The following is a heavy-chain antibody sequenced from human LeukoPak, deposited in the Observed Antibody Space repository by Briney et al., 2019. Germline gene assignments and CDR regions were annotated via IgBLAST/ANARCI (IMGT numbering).Heavy chain of an antibody. CDR2: IYYSGSN. CDR1: GGSISSSNW. J-gene: IGHJ2*01. D-gene: IGHD7-27*01. V-gene: IGHV4-4*02. Sequence: SETLSLTCAVSGGSISSSNWWTWVRQPPGKGLEWIGEIYYSGSNNYNPSLKSRATISVDKSKSQFSLNVNSVTAADTAVYYCARSSNWGSDWYLDLWGRGTLVTVSS. CDR3: ARSSNWGSDWYLDL.